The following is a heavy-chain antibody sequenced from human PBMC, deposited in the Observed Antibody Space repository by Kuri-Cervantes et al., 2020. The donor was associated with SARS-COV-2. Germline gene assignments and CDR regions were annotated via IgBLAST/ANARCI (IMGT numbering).Heavy chain of an antibody. CDR3: ARGGGYYYDSSGYGIDY. Sequence: ASVKVSCKASGYTFTSYYMHWVRQAPGQGLEWMGIINPSGGSTSYAQKFQGRVTMTRDTSTSTVYMELSSLRSEDTAVYYCARGGGYYYDSSGYGIDYWGQGTLVTVSS. J-gene: IGHJ4*02. CDR1: GYTFTSYY. D-gene: IGHD3-22*01. V-gene: IGHV1-46*01. CDR2: INPSGGST.